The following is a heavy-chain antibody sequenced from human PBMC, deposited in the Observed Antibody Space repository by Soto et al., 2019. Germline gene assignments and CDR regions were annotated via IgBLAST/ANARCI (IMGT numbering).Heavy chain of an antibody. D-gene: IGHD3-10*01. CDR3: ARDHHYYGSENSTPFDY. J-gene: IGHJ4*02. Sequence: PSETLSLTCTVSGGSITSHYWSWIRQPAGKGLEWIGRSYTTGSANYNPSLQSRVTMSVDTSKNQFSLKLSSVTAADTAVYYCARDHHYYGSENSTPFDYWGQGTLVTVYS. CDR1: GGSITSHY. V-gene: IGHV4-4*07. CDR2: SYTTGSA.